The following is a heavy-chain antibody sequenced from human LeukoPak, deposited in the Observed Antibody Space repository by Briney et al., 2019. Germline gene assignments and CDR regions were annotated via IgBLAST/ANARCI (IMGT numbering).Heavy chain of an antibody. J-gene: IGHJ4*02. CDR2: IIPIFGRA. CDR1: GGTFISYA. D-gene: IGHD6-19*01. CDR3: ARSQAVAGTHPYYFDY. V-gene: IGHV1-69*04. Sequence: SVKVSCKASGGTFISYAISWVRQAPGQGLEWMGRIIPIFGRANYAQKFQGRVTITADKSTSTAHMELSSLRSEDTAVYYCARSQAVAGTHPYYFDYWGQGTLVTVSS.